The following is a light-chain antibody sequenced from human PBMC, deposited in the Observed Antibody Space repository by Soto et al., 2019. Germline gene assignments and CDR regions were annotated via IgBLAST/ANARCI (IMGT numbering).Light chain of an antibody. CDR1: SSDVGRYNY. CDR2: DVS. Sequence: QSVLAQPASVSGSRGQSITISCTGTSSDVGRYNYVSWFQQHPGKVPKLIIYDVSNWPSGVSDRFSGSKSGNTASLTISGLQPEDEADYYCSSCTSSSTFVFGTGTKVTVL. V-gene: IGLV2-14*03. J-gene: IGLJ1*01. CDR3: SSCTSSSTFV.